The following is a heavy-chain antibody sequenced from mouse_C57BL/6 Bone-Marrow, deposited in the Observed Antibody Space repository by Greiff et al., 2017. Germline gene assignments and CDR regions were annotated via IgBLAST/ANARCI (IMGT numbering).Heavy chain of an antibody. CDR2: INSDGSAI. CDR1: GFTFSGFW. CDR3: MRYGNYWSFDV. V-gene: IGHV11-2*01. Sequence: EVHLVETGGGLVQPGGSRGLSCEGSGFTFSGFWMSWVRQTPGKTLEWIGDINSDGSAINYAPSIKDRFTIFRDNDKSTLYLQMSNVRSEDTATYFCMRYGNYWSFDVWGTGTTVTVSS. D-gene: IGHD2-1*01. J-gene: IGHJ1*03.